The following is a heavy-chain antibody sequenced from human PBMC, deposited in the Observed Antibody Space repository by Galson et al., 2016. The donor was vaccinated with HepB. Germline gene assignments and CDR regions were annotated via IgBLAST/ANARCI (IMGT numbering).Heavy chain of an antibody. CDR3: ARGQTFYDFWIGNHLDH. J-gene: IGHJ4*02. CDR2: ISFDGSST. V-gene: IGHV3-30*03. Sequence: SLRLSCAASGFTFNTFGMHWVRQAPGKGLEWVALISFDGSSTYYVDSVKGRFTISRDNSKNTLFLQMNSLGVEDTAVYHCARGQTFYDFWIGNHLDHWGQGTLVTVSS. D-gene: IGHD3/OR15-3a*01. CDR1: GFTFNTFG.